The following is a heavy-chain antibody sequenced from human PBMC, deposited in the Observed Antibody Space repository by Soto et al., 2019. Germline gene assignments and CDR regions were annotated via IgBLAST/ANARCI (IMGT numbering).Heavy chain of an antibody. D-gene: IGHD3-10*01. J-gene: IGHJ4*02. CDR2: ISGSGDST. CDR1: GFTFSSYA. V-gene: IGHV3-23*01. CDR3: AKALYGGFTY. Sequence: SGGSLRLSCAASGFTFSSYAMSWVRQAPGKGLEWVSGISGSGDSTHYADSVKGRSTVSRDNSKSMLYLQTNSLRAEDTAIYYCAKALYGGFTYWGQGTLVTVSS.